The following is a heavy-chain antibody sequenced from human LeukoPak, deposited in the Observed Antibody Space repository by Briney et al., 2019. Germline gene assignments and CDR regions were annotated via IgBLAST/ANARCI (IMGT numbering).Heavy chain of an antibody. CDR2: IYTSGST. J-gene: IGHJ3*02. CDR1: GGSISSYY. D-gene: IGHD3-16*02. Sequence: TSETLSLTCTVSGGSISSYYWSWIRQPAGKGLEWIGRIYTSGSTNYNPSLKSRVTMSVDTSKNQFSLKLSSVTAADTAVYYCARDGMITFGGVIVPSAFDIWGQGTMVTVSS. V-gene: IGHV4-4*07. CDR3: ARDGMITFGGVIVPSAFDI.